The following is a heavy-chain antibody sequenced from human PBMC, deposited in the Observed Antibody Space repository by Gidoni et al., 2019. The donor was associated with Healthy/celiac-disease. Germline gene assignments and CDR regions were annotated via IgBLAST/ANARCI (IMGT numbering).Heavy chain of an antibody. D-gene: IGHD1-26*01. CDR1: GFTFSSYA. J-gene: IGHJ4*02. Sequence: EVQLLESGGGVVQPGGSLRLSCAAPGFTFSSYAMSWVRQAPGKGLEWVSAISGSGGSTYYADSVKGRFTISRDNSKNTLYLQMNSLRAEDTAVYYCAKDKWDQGYFDYWGQGTLVTVSS. CDR3: AKDKWDQGYFDY. CDR2: ISGSGGST. V-gene: IGHV3-23*01.